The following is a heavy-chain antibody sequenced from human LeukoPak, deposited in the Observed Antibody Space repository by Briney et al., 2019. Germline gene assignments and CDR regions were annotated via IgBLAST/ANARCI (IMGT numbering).Heavy chain of an antibody. Sequence: HPGGSLRLSCAASGFTFSSYAMHWVRQAPGKGLEWVAVISYDGSNKYYADSVKGRFTISRDNSKNTLYLQMSSLRAEDTAVYYCAKDGGWNSGYDLGFYYYYYMDVRGKGTTVTVSS. CDR3: AKDGGWNSGYDLGFYYYYYMDV. CDR2: ISYDGSNK. CDR1: GFTFSSYA. J-gene: IGHJ6*03. D-gene: IGHD5-12*01. V-gene: IGHV3-30*04.